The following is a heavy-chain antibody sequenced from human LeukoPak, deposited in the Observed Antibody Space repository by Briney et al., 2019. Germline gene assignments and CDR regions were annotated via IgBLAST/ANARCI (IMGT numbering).Heavy chain of an antibody. V-gene: IGHV3-21*01. J-gene: IGHJ4*02. CDR3: AATYYYGSGSYYYFDY. Sequence: PGGSLRLSCAASGFTFSSYSMNWVRQAPGKGLEWVSSISSSSSYIYYADSVKGRFTISRDNAKNSLYLQMNSLRAEDTAVYYCAATYYYGSGSYYYFDYWGEGTLVTVSS. CDR1: GFTFSSYS. D-gene: IGHD3-10*01. CDR2: ISSSSSYI.